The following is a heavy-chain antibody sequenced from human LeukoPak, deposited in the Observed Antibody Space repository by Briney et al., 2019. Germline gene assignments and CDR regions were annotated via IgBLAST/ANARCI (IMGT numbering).Heavy chain of an antibody. CDR3: ARTRTTVAPYFDY. J-gene: IGHJ4*02. D-gene: IGHD4-23*01. Sequence: PGGSLRLSCAASGFTFSSYSLNWVRQAPGKGLEWVSSITASSNYIYYADSVKGRFTISRDNAKNSLYLQMNSLRADDTAVYYCARTRTTVAPYFDYWGQGTLVTVSS. CDR1: GFTFSSYS. V-gene: IGHV3-21*01. CDR2: ITASSNYI.